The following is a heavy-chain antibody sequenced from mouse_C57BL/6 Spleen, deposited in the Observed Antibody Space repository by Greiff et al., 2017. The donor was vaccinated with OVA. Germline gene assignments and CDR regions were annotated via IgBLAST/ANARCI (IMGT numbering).Heavy chain of an antibody. V-gene: IGHV10-1*01. CDR1: GFSFNTYA. D-gene: IGHD1-1*01. CDR2: IRSKSNNYAT. CDR3: VRHSHYGSIFDY. J-gene: IGHJ2*01. Sequence: DVHLVESGGGLVQPKGSLKLSCAASGFSFNTYAMNWVRQAPGKGLEWVARIRSKSNNYATYYADSVKDRFTISRDDSESMLYLQMNNLKTEDTAMYYCVRHSHYGSIFDYWGQGTTLTVSS.